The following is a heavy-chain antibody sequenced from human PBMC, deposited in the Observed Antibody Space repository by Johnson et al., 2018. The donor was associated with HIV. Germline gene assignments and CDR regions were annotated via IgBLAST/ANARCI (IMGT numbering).Heavy chain of an antibody. Sequence: VQLVESGGGVVQPGRSLRLSCAASGFTFSSNYMSWVRQAPGKGLEWVSAISGSGSTIYYADSVKGRFTISRDNAKNSLYLQMNSLRAEDTAVYYCARDRSGYYYDSSGMDAFDIWGQGTMVTVSS. CDR3: ARDRSGYYYDSSGMDAFDI. CDR2: ISGSGSTI. D-gene: IGHD3-22*01. J-gene: IGHJ3*02. CDR1: GFTFSSNY. V-gene: IGHV3-11*04.